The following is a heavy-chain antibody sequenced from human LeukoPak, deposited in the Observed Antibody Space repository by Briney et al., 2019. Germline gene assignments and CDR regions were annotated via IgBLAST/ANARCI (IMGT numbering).Heavy chain of an antibody. CDR1: GGSLINYY. D-gene: IGHD1-26*01. CDR3: ARTWALKWDLPGQFDY. CDR2: VYYKGTT. Sequence: PSETLSLTCTVSGGSLINYYWNWLRQSPGKTLEWIGFVYYKGTTNYNPSLRSRVYMSVDMSRNQFSLSLTSVTAADTAVYYCARTWALKWDLPGQFDYWGQGRLVTVSS. J-gene: IGHJ4*02. V-gene: IGHV4-59*08.